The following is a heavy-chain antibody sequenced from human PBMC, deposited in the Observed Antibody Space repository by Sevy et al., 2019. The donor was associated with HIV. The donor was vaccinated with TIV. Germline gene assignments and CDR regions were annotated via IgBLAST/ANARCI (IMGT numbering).Heavy chain of an antibody. D-gene: IGHD3-22*01. CDR2: ISGSGGST. Sequence: GGCLRLSCAASGFTFSSYVLSWVRQAPGKGLEWVSTISGSGGSTYYADSVKGRFSISRDNSKNTMYLEMNSLRAEDTAVYYCAKEYSSGYSWGQGTLVTVSS. V-gene: IGHV3-23*01. J-gene: IGHJ5*02. CDR1: GFTFSSYV. CDR3: AKEYSSGYS.